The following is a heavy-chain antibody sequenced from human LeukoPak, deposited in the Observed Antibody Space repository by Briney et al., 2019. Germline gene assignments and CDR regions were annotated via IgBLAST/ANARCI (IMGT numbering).Heavy chain of an antibody. CDR2: IKQDGRDK. CDR3: AKSRGPSYDHFFDS. CDR1: GFTFSSYW. V-gene: IGHV3-7*01. D-gene: IGHD3-10*01. Sequence: GGSLRLSCAVSGFTFSSYWMSWVRQAPGKGLEWVANIKQDGRDKYYADSVKGRFTISRDNSENAAFLQMNSLRVEDTAVYYCAKSRGPSYDHFFDSWGQGTLVTVSS. J-gene: IGHJ4*02.